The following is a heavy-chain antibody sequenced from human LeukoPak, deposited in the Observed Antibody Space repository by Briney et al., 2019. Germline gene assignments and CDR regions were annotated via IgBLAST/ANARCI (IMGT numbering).Heavy chain of an antibody. Sequence: GGSLRLSCAASGFTFSSYAMSWVRQAPGKGLEWVSAISGSGGSTYYADSVKGRFTISRDNSKNTLYLQMNSLRAEDTAVYYCTTLTLILVLGGDYWGQGTLVTVSS. D-gene: IGHD2-15*01. CDR2: ISGSGGST. CDR3: TTLTLILVLGGDY. V-gene: IGHV3-23*01. CDR1: GFTFSSYA. J-gene: IGHJ4*02.